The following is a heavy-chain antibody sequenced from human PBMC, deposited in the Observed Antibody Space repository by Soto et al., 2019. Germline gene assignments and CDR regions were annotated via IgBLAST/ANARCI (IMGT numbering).Heavy chain of an antibody. D-gene: IGHD6-25*01. Sequence: QVQLVQSGAEVKKPGSSVKVSCKASGGTFSSYAISWVRQAPGQGLEWVGGIIPIFRTANYAQIFQGRVTSTADESTTTVYMELSSLRSEDTAVYYCARDDGTAAHKGGYYYNGMDVWGQGTTVTVSS. CDR2: IIPIFRTA. CDR1: GGTFSSYA. J-gene: IGHJ6*02. V-gene: IGHV1-69*12. CDR3: ARDDGTAAHKGGYYYNGMDV.